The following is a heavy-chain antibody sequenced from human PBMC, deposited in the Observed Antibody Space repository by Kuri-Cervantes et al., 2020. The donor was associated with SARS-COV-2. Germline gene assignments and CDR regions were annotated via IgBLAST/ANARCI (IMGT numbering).Heavy chain of an antibody. Sequence: ASVKVSCKASGYTFTSYDIKWVRQATGQELVWMGWINPNSCNTGYAQKFQGRVTMTRNTSISTAYMEVSSLRSEDTAVYYCARTTRRELRLMDYWGQGTMVTVSS. CDR3: ARTTRRELRLMDY. CDR1: GYTFTSYD. J-gene: IGHJ4*02. D-gene: IGHD1-1*01. V-gene: IGHV1-8*01. CDR2: INPNSCNT.